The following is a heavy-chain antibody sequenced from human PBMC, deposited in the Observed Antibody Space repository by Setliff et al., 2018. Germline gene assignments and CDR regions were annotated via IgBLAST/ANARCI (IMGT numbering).Heavy chain of an antibody. D-gene: IGHD3-10*01. CDR3: ARDRVMSRDAFDI. CDR1: GFSFSIFW. Sequence: GSLRLSCAGSGFSFSIFWMSWVRQAPGKGLEWVATIKQDGSEKFYVDSVKGRFTISRDNAKNSLYLQMDSLRVEDTAMYFCARDRVMSRDAFDIWGQGTMVTVSS. CDR2: IKQDGSEK. V-gene: IGHV3-7*01. J-gene: IGHJ3*02.